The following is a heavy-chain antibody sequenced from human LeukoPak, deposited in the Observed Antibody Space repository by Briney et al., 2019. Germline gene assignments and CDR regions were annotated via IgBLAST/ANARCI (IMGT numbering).Heavy chain of an antibody. CDR1: GFTFSSNW. V-gene: IGHV3-7*01. J-gene: IGHJ4*02. D-gene: IGHD6-13*01. Sequence: QPGGSLRLSCATSGFTFSSNWMSWVRHVPGRGLDWVANIKPDGSAEYYAASVKGRFTVSRDNAKNSLYLQMNSLRVEDTAVYYCARANNSSWHNWGQGTLVTVYS. CDR3: ARANNSSWHN. CDR2: IKPDGSAE.